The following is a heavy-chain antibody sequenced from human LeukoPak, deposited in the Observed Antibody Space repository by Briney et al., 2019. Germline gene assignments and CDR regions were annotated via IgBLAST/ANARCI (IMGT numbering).Heavy chain of an antibody. CDR3: ARTYDFWSGYPYYYMDV. J-gene: IGHJ6*03. D-gene: IGHD3-3*01. CDR2: IYYSGST. CDR1: GGSISSYY. Sequence: SETLSLTCTVSGGSISSYYWSWIRQPPGKGLEWIGYIYYSGSTNYNPSLKSQVTISVDTSKNQFSLKLSSVTAADTAVYYCARTYDFWSGYPYYYMDVWGKGTTVTVSS. V-gene: IGHV4-59*01.